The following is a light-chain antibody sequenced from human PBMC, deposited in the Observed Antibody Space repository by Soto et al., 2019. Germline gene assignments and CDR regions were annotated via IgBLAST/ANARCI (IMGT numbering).Light chain of an antibody. CDR2: KAS. CDR1: QSISSW. J-gene: IGKJ1*01. CDR3: QQYNSYPWT. V-gene: IGKV1-5*03. Sequence: DIQMTQSPSTLSASVGDRVTITCRASQSISSWLAWYQQKPGKAPKLLIYKASSLESGVPSRFSGSGSGTEFTLTISSLQPDDFAPYYCQQYNSYPWTFGQGTKVEI.